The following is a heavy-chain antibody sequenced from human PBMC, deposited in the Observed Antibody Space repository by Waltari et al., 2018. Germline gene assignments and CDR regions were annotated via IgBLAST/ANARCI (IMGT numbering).Heavy chain of an antibody. J-gene: IGHJ3*01. CDR3: ATYVGASIGTAAFDV. CDR2: ISYTGTT. V-gene: IGHV4-39*01. D-gene: IGHD3-16*01. Sequence: AGIRQPPGKGREWTATISYTGTTYYNPSLKSRVTISVDTSKNQFSLKLTSVTAADTAVYYCATYVGASIGTAAFDVWGQGTMVTVSS.